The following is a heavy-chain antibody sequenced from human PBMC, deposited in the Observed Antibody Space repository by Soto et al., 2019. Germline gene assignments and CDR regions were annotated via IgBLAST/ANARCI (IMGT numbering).Heavy chain of an antibody. J-gene: IGHJ1*01. Sequence: QVQLVQSGAEVKKPGSAVKVSCKASGVTFSSYAISWVRQAPGQGLVWLGGMIPIFGTANYAQKFQGRVTISADESTRTAYMELCSVRSEDTAVYYCARDSMQVDTAMVSWVQGTLVTVFS. CDR3: ARDSMQVDTAMVS. CDR2: MIPIFGTA. V-gene: IGHV1-69*12. D-gene: IGHD5-18*01. CDR1: GVTFSSYA.